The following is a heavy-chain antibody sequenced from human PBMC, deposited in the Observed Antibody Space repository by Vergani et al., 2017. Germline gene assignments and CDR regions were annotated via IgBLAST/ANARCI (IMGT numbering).Heavy chain of an antibody. CDR1: GGTFSRYI. Sequence: QVQLVQSGAEVKKPGSSVKVSCKASGGTFSRYIISWVRQAPGQGLEWRGRCIPILGIANYAQKFQCRVTITADKSTSTAYMELSSLRSEDTAVYYCARDLSGCRRLEGGFDPWGQGTLVTVSS. CDR2: CIPILGIA. D-gene: IGHD1-26*01. J-gene: IGHJ5*02. V-gene: IGHV1-69*08. CDR3: ARDLSGCRRLEGGFDP.